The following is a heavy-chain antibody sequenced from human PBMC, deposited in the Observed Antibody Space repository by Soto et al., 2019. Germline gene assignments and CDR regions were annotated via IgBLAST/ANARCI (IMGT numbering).Heavy chain of an antibody. CDR3: ARVGAAPHKALVRNYYYGMDV. J-gene: IGHJ6*02. CDR1: GGTFSSYA. D-gene: IGHD3-16*01. Sequence: QVQLVQSGAEVKKPGSSVKVSCKASGGTFSSYAISWVRQAAGQGLEWMGGIIPIFGTANYAQKFQGRVTITADESTSTAYMELSSLRSEDTAVYYCARVGAAPHKALVRNYYYGMDVWGQGTTVTVSS. V-gene: IGHV1-69*01. CDR2: IIPIFGTA.